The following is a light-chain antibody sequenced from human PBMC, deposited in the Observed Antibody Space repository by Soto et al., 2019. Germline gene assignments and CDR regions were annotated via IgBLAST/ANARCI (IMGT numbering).Light chain of an antibody. J-gene: IGKJ1*01. CDR1: QTIDSW. CDR3: QQYNGNSRT. Sequence: DIQMTQSPSILSASVGDSVTITCRASQTIDSWVAWYQQKPGKAPKLLVYDATSLESGVSSRFSGSGYGTDFTLSINNLQPDDFATYYCQQYNGNSRTFGQGTKVDIK. CDR2: DAT. V-gene: IGKV1-5*01.